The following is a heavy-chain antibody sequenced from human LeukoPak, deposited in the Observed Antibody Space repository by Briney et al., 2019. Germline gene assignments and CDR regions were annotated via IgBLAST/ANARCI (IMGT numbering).Heavy chain of an antibody. D-gene: IGHD6-13*01. J-gene: IGHJ4*02. CDR2: ISSSSNYI. CDR3: ARGAAAGTAFDY. V-gene: IGHV3-21*01. Sequence: PGGSLRLSCAASGFTFSSYSMNWVRQAPGKGLDWVSSISSSSNYIYYADSVKGRFTISRDNAKNSLYLQMNSLRAEDTAVYYCARGAAAGTAFDYWGQGTLVTVSS. CDR1: GFTFSSYS.